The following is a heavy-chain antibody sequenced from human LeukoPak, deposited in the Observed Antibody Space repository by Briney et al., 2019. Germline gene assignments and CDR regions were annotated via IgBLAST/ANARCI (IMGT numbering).Heavy chain of an antibody. Sequence: GGSLRLSCVASGFMFKDYVMNWVRLAPGKGPEWITFIQFDGSVEYYADSVRGRFTVSRDNSKNTLFLQMDGLRDEDTGVYYCAKVLGSAYYSPYFDFGGQGTVVTVSS. D-gene: IGHD3-22*01. CDR1: GFMFKDYV. V-gene: IGHV3-30*02. J-gene: IGHJ4*02. CDR3: AKVLGSAYYSPYFDF. CDR2: IQFDGSVE.